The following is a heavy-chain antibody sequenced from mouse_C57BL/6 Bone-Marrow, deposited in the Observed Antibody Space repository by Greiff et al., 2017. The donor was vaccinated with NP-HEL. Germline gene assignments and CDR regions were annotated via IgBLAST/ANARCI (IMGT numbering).Heavy chain of an antibody. CDR1: GFSLSTSGMG. Sequence: VMLVESGPGILQSSQTLSLTCSFSGFSLSTSGMGVSWIRQPSGKGLVWLAHIYWDDDKRYNPSLKSRLTISKDTPRNQVFLKITSVDTADTAAYYCARLSYSNYVWYFDVWGTGTTVTVSS. J-gene: IGHJ1*03. CDR2: IYWDDDK. V-gene: IGHV8-12*01. CDR3: ARLSYSNYVWYFDV. D-gene: IGHD2-5*01.